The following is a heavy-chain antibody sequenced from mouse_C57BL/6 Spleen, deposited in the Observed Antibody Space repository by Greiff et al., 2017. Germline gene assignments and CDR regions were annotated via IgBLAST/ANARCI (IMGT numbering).Heavy chain of an antibody. V-gene: IGHV1-81*01. D-gene: IGHD2-3*01. Sequence: VQLQQSGAELARPGASVKLSCKASGYTFTSYGISWVKQRTGQGLEWIGEIYPRSGNTYYNEKFKGKATLTADKSSSTAYMELRSLTSEDSAVXFCARKTSRWLLGVYWGDGTTLTVSS. J-gene: IGHJ2*01. CDR1: GYTFTSYG. CDR3: ARKTSRWLLGVY. CDR2: IYPRSGNT.